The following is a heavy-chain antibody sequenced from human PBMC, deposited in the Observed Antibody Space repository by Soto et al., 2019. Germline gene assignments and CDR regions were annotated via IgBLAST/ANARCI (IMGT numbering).Heavy chain of an antibody. Sequence: EVRLVESGGDLVQPGGSLTLSCAASGVTFTHYGMTWVRQAPGKGLECVSHINAGGDNILYAGSVQGRFTISRDNDKSSLSLQMNSLMDEDTAVYYCATDPDGDLDFDYWGQGTLVTVSS. V-gene: IGHV3-48*02. CDR3: ATDPDGDLDFDY. J-gene: IGHJ4*02. CDR1: GVTFTHYG. D-gene: IGHD4-17*01. CDR2: INAGGDNI.